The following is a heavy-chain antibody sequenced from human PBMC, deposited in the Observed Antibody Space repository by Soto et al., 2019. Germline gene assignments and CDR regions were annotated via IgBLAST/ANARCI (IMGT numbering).Heavy chain of an antibody. Sequence: EAQLVESGGGLVQPGGSLRLSCGASELMVRTYSLNGVRQAPGEGLEWVSSITSSSSTMYYADSVKGRFTITRDNAKNSLYLQMNSLRAEDTAVYYCVREVEYCTNGVCFPYFDYWGQGTLVTVSS. CDR1: ELMVRTYS. CDR3: VREVEYCTNGVCFPYFDY. CDR2: ITSSSSTM. D-gene: IGHD2-8*01. J-gene: IGHJ4*02. V-gene: IGHV3-48*01.